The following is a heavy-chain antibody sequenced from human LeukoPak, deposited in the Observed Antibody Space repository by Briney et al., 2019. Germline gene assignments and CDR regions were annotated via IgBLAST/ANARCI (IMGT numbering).Heavy chain of an antibody. V-gene: IGHV4-34*01. CDR2: INHSGST. D-gene: IGHD3-10*01. J-gene: IGHJ3*02. Sequence: SETLSLTCAVYGGSFSGYYWSWIRQPPGKGLEWIGEINHSGSTNYNPSLKSRVTISVDTSKNHFSLKLSSVTAADTAVYYCARTRHRRITMVRGGPNDAFDIWGQGTMVTVSS. CDR1: GGSFSGYY. CDR3: ARTRHRRITMVRGGPNDAFDI.